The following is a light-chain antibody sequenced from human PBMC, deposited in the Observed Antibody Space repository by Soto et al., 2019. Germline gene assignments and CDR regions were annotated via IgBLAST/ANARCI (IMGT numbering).Light chain of an antibody. J-gene: IGKJ1*01. CDR1: QSVGSK. V-gene: IGKV3-15*01. CDR2: GTS. CDR3: QQYEHLKT. Sequence: EIVMTQSPATLSVSPGERATLSCRASQSVGSKLAWYQHKPGQAPRLLIYGTSTRATGIPARFSGSGSGTEFILTISSLQSEDFAVYYCQQYEHLKTFGQGTMVEIK.